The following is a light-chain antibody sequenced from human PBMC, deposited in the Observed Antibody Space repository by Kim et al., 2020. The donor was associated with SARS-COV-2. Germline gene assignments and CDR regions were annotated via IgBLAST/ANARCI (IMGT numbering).Light chain of an antibody. CDR2: DAT. Sequence: SPGDRATLSCRASQTMNNQLVWYQQKPGQAPRLLIYDATTRATGVLARFIGSGSETDFTLTISSLQSEDFAVYYCQQSNDWPPLTFGQGTKVDIK. V-gene: IGKV3-15*01. CDR3: QQSNDWPPLT. CDR1: QTMNNQ. J-gene: IGKJ1*01.